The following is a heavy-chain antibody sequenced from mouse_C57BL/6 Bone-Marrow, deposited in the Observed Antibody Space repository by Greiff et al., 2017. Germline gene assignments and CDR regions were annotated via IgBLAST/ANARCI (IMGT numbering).Heavy chain of an antibody. CDR1: GYTFTSYW. CDR3: AINYYGSRHWYFDV. V-gene: IGHV1-64*01. J-gene: IGHJ1*03. D-gene: IGHD1-1*01. Sequence: QVQLQQPGAELVKPGASVKLSCKASGYTFTSYWMHWVKQRPGQGLEWIGMIHPNSGSTNYNEKFKSKATLTVDKSSSTAYMQLSSLTSEDSAVYYCAINYYGSRHWYFDVWGTGTTVTVSS. CDR2: IHPNSGST.